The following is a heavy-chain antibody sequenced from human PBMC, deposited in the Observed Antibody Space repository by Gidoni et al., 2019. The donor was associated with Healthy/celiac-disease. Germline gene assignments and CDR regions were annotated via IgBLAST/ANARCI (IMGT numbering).Heavy chain of an antibody. CDR2: IYYSGST. Sequence: QLQLQESGPGLVKPSETLSLTCTVSGGSISSSSYYWGWIRQPPGKGLEWIGSIYYSGSTYYNPSLKSRVTISVDTSKNQFSLKLSSVTAADTAVYYCARWLMREWLLLRYFDLWGRGTLVTVSS. J-gene: IGHJ2*01. CDR3: ARWLMREWLLLRYFDL. D-gene: IGHD3-22*01. V-gene: IGHV4-39*07. CDR1: GGSISSSSYY.